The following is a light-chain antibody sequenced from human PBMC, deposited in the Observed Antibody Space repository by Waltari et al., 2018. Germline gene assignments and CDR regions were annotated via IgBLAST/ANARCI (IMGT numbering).Light chain of an antibody. Sequence: EIVMTQSPDSLAVSLGERAAINCKSSRSVLYNSNNKNYLAWYQQKPRQPPKLLINWASSRESGVPGRFSGSGSGTDFTLTISSLQAEDVAVYYCQQYYSSPISFGQGTRLEIK. J-gene: IGKJ5*01. CDR2: WAS. V-gene: IGKV4-1*01. CDR1: RSVLYNSNNKNY. CDR3: QQYYSSPIS.